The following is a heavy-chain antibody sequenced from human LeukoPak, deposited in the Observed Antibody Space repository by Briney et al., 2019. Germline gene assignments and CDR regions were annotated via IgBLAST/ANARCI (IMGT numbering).Heavy chain of an antibody. Sequence: TGGSLRLSCAASGFTFSSYAMSWVRQAPGKGLEWVSAISGSGGSTYYADSVKGRFTISRDNSKNTLYLQMNSLRAEDTAVYYCARDRSRWSIAPDADVWGQGTTVTVSS. CDR1: GFTFSSYA. CDR3: ARDRSRWSIAPDADV. CDR2: ISGSGGST. D-gene: IGHD2-15*01. V-gene: IGHV3-23*01. J-gene: IGHJ6*02.